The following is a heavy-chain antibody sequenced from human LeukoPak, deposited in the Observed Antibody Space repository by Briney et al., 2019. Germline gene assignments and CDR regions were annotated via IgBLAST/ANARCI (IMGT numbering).Heavy chain of an antibody. Sequence: SETLSLTCAVYGVSFSGYYWSWLRQPPGKGLEWIGEINHSGSTNYNPSLKSRVTISVDTSKNQFSLKLSSVTAADTAVYYCARGPNYDFWSGYYAGGGQGTLVTVSS. D-gene: IGHD3-3*01. V-gene: IGHV4-34*01. J-gene: IGHJ4*02. CDR1: GVSFSGYY. CDR3: ARGPNYDFWSGYYAG. CDR2: INHSGST.